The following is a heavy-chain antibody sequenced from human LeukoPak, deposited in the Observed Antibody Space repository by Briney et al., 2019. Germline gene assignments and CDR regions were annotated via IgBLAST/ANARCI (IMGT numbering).Heavy chain of an antibody. CDR3: ARDRIAAAGSFDY. Sequence: PGGSLRLSCAASGFTFSSYSMNWVRQAPGKGLEWVSSISSSSSYIYYAYSVKGRFTISRDNAKNSLYLQMNSLRAEDTAVYYCARDRIAAAGSFDYWGQGTLVTVSS. V-gene: IGHV3-21*01. CDR2: ISSSSSYI. J-gene: IGHJ4*02. CDR1: GFTFSSYS. D-gene: IGHD6-13*01.